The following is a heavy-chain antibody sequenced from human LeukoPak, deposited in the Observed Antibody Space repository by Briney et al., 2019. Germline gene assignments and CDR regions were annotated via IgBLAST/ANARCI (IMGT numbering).Heavy chain of an antibody. J-gene: IGHJ4*02. D-gene: IGHD3-3*01. V-gene: IGHV1-8*01. CDR3: ARVHSLYYDFWSGYSATDY. CDR2: MNPNSGNT. Sequence: GASVKVSCKAPGYTFPSYDINWVRQATGQGLEWMGWMNPNSGNTGYAQKFQGRVTMTRNTSISTAYMELSSLRSEDTGVYYCARVHSLYYDFWSGYSATDYWGQGTLVTVSS. CDR1: GYTFPSYD.